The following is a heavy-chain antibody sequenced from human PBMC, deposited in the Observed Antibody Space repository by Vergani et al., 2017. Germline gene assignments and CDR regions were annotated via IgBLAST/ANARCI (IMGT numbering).Heavy chain of an antibody. CDR3: ARDGRRIAVAGTRGGMDV. CDR1: GYTFTGYY. CDR2: INPNSGGP. D-gene: IGHD6-19*01. Sequence: QVQLVQSGAEVKKPGASVKVSCKASGYTFTGYYMHWVRQAPGQGLEWMGWINPNSGGPNYAQKFQGRVTMTRDTSISTAYMELSRRRSDDTAVYYCARDGRRIAVAGTRGGMDVWGQGTTVTVSS. V-gene: IGHV1-2*02. J-gene: IGHJ6*02.